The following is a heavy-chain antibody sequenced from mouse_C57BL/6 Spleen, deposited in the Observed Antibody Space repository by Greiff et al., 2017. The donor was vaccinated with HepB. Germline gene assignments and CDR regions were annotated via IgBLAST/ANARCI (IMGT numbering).Heavy chain of an antibody. CDR1: GFTFSSYG. J-gene: IGHJ4*01. D-gene: IGHD2-1*01. CDR2: ISSGGSYT. CDR3: ARPPSYGNSYAMDY. Sequence: EVQLVESGGDLVKPGGSLKLSCAASGFTFSSYGMSWVRQTPDKRLEWVATISSGGSYTYYPDSVKGRFTISRDNAKKPLYLQMSSLKSEDTAMYYCARPPSYGNSYAMDYWGQGTSVTVSS. V-gene: IGHV5-6*01.